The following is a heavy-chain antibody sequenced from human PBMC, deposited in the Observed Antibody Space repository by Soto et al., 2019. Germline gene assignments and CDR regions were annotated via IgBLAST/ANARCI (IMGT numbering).Heavy chain of an antibody. D-gene: IGHD3-16*01. CDR3: ARGHDSLLH. CDR2: IYTGGGT. CDR1: GGSISGYF. Sequence: SETLSLTCTVSGGSISGYFWNWLRQPAGKGLEWIGRIYTGGGTNYNPSLQSRVTMSTDTSKSQLSLKVNSVTAADTAVYYCARGHDSLLHWGQGTLVTVSS. J-gene: IGHJ4*02. V-gene: IGHV4-4*07.